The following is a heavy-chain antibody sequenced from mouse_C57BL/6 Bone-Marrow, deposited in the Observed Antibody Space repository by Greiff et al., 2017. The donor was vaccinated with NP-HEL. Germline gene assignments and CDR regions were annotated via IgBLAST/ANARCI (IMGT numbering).Heavy chain of an antibody. J-gene: IGHJ4*01. CDR3: ARHGGYAMDY. CDR1: GFTFSSYG. Sequence: EVKLEESGGDLVKPGGSLKLSCAASGFTFSSYGMSWVRQTPDKRLEWVATISSGGSYTYYPDSVKGRFTISRDNAKNTLYLQMSSLKSEDTAMYYCARHGGYAMDYWGQGTSVTVSS. CDR2: ISSGGSYT. V-gene: IGHV5-6*02.